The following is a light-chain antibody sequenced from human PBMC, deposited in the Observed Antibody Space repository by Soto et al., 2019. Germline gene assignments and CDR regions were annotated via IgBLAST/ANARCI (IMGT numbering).Light chain of an antibody. Sequence: DIVMTQSPDSLAVSLGERATINCKSSQSVLYNSNNKNYVAWYQQIPGQPPKLLINWASTRESGVPDRFSGSGSGTDFTLTISSLQAEDVAVYYCQQYYTSWWSFGQGTKVEIK. CDR1: QSVLYNSNNKNY. J-gene: IGKJ1*01. CDR3: QQYYTSWWS. V-gene: IGKV4-1*01. CDR2: WAS.